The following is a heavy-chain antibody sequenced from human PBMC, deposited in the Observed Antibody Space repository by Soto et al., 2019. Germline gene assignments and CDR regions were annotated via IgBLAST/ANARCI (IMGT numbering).Heavy chain of an antibody. CDR2: FSGSVGST. Sequence: EVQLLESGGGLVQPGGSLRLSCAAAGFTFSNYALTWVRQSPGKGLEWVSTFSGSVGSTYYADSVRGRFTISRDNSKNTLFLQMNSLRVEDTAIYYCARDWTGDTCPCLDVWGQGTTVSVSS. CDR3: ARDWTGDTCPCLDV. J-gene: IGHJ6*02. CDR1: GFTFSNYA. D-gene: IGHD3-3*01. V-gene: IGHV3-23*01.